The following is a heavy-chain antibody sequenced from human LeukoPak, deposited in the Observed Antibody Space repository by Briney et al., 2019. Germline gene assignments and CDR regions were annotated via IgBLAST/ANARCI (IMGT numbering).Heavy chain of an antibody. J-gene: IGHJ6*03. V-gene: IGHV3-48*01. CDR2: ISSSSSTI. CDR1: GFTVSSYS. CDR3: ARTGSDYYYYCMDV. Sequence: GGSLRLSCAASGFTVSSYSMNWVRQAPGKGLEWVSYISSSSSTIYYADSVKGRFTISRDNAKNSLYLQMNSLRAEDTAVYYCARTGSDYYYYCMDVWGKGTTVTVSS. D-gene: IGHD1-14*01.